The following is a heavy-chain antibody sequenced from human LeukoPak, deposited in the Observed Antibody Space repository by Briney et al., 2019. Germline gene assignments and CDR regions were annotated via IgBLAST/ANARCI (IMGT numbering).Heavy chain of an antibody. D-gene: IGHD6-25*01. J-gene: IGHJ6*04. Sequence: PGGSLRLFCSASGLTFSVSAIHWVRQAPGKGLEWVGRIKTKADNYATAYAASVKGRFTISRDDSTNTAYLQMNSLKTEDTAVYYCTHPAYYYNVDVWGKGTTVTVSS. V-gene: IGHV3-73*01. CDR2: IKTKADNYAT. CDR3: THPAYYYNVDV. CDR1: GLTFSVSA.